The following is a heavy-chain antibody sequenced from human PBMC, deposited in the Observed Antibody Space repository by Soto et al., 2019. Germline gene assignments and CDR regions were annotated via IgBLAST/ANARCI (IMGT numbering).Heavy chain of an antibody. J-gene: IGHJ5*02. Sequence: ASVKVSCKVSGYTFTNYGISWVRQAPGQGLEWMGWINVYNGNTKYAQKVQGRVTMTTDTSTSTAYMELRSLRSDDTAVYYCARGVGSGSYYNQYNWFVPWAQGTLVTVSS. CDR1: GYTFTNYG. V-gene: IGHV1-18*01. CDR3: ARGVGSGSYYNQYNWFVP. CDR2: INVYNGNT. D-gene: IGHD3-10*01.